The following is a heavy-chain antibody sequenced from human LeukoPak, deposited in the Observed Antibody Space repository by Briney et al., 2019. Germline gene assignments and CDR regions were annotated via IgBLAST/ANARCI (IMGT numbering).Heavy chain of an antibody. D-gene: IGHD3-10*01. V-gene: IGHV1-8*01. CDR3: ARDSLYYYGSGSYYNRYYMDV. J-gene: IGHJ6*03. CDR2: MNTNSGNT. CDR1: GYTFITYD. Sequence: ASVKVSCKASGYTFITYDISWVRQATGHGLEWRGWMNTNSGNTGYAQKFQGRVTMTRDTSIRPAYMELSRLRSDDSAVYYCARDSLYYYGSGSYYNRYYMDVWGKGTTVTVSS.